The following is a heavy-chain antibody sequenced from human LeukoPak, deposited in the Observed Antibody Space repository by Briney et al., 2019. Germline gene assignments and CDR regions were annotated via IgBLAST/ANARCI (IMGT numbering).Heavy chain of an antibody. V-gene: IGHV5-51*01. CDR3: ARRSAAKDAFDI. J-gene: IGHJ3*02. CDR2: IYPGDSDT. Sequence: GESLKISCVGSGYGFTTYWIGWVRQMPGKGLEWMGIIYPGDSDTTYSPSLQGRVTMSADKSISTAYLQWSSLRASDTAMYYCARRSAAKDAFDIWGQGTMVTVSS. D-gene: IGHD6-25*01. CDR1: GYGFTTYW.